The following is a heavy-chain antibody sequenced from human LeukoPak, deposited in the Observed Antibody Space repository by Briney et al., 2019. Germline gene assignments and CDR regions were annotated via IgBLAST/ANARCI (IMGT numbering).Heavy chain of an antibody. D-gene: IGHD3-3*01. Sequence: SETLTLTCSVSGRSLSTYYWSWIRQPPGKGLEWIGYISYSGNANYNASLETRPTTSVDTSKNLFSRRLSSVTAADTAVYYCARHQSGSTYAYWGQGILVTVSS. V-gene: IGHV4-59*08. CDR3: ARHQSGSTYAY. CDR2: ISYSGNA. J-gene: IGHJ4*02. CDR1: GRSLSTYY.